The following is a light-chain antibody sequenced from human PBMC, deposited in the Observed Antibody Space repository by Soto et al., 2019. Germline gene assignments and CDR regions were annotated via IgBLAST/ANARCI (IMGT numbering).Light chain of an antibody. CDR2: GAS. CDR1: QGISNF. Sequence: DIQLTQSPSFLSASVGDRVTMTCRASQGISNFLNWYQHKRGAAPTLLIFGASTLQTGVPSRFSGSGSGTDFTLTISSLQPEDFATYYCQQSFSTPPTFGQGT. J-gene: IGKJ1*01. V-gene: IGKV1-39*01. CDR3: QQSFSTPPT.